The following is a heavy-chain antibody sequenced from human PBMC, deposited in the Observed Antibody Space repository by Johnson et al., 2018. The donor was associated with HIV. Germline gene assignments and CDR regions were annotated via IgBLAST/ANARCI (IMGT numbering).Heavy chain of an antibody. CDR3: ARGRDQKLAGGACDI. CDR2: INWHGGST. J-gene: IGHJ3*02. D-gene: IGHD4-23*01. Sequence: VQVVESGGGLVQSGGSLRLSCAASGFKFNDYGMSWVRQPPGKGLEWVSGINWHGGSTTSVDSVKGRFTISRDNAKNSLYLQMNSLRADDTALYYCARGRDQKLAGGACDIWG. CDR1: GFKFNDYG. V-gene: IGHV3-20*04.